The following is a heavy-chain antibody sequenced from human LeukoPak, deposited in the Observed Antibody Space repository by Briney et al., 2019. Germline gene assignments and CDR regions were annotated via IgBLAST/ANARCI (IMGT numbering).Heavy chain of an antibody. CDR1: GGTFSSDA. Sequence: SVKISCKASGGTFSSDAFSWVRQAPGQGLEWMGRIIPILNIPNFAQKFEGRVTITADKSTTTVNMELRNLRSEDTAVYFCARDQPRAKFLDYWGQGTLVTVSS. J-gene: IGHJ4*02. CDR2: IIPILNIP. CDR3: ARDQPRAKFLDY. V-gene: IGHV1-69*04.